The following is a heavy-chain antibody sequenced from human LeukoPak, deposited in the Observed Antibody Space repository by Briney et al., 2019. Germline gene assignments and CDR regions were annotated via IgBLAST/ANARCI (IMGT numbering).Heavy chain of an antibody. V-gene: IGHV1-18*01. CDR2: ISAYNGNT. J-gene: IGHJ3*02. D-gene: IGHD3-22*01. CDR3: AREVRDSSGYYSQGSDAFDI. CDR1: GCTFTSYG. Sequence: GASVKVSCKASGCTFTSYGISWVRQAPGQGLEWMGWISAYNGNTNYAQKLQGRVTMTTDTSTSTAYMELRSLRSDDTAVYYCAREVRDSSGYYSQGSDAFDIWGQGTMVTVSS.